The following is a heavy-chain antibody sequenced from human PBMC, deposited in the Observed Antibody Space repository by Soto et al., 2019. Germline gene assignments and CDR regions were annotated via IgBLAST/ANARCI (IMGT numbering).Heavy chain of an antibody. V-gene: IGHV3-74*03. CDR2: MSPDGSDT. J-gene: IGHJ3*02. CDR3: PRPKSKGYSAFAT. Sequence: EVQLVESGGGLVQPGGSLRLSCAASGFTFTSHWLHWVRQAPGEGLGWVSRMSPDGSDTKFADSVKGRFTISRDNAKSTLYLDMNSLRAEDTGVYYCPRPKSKGYSAFATWGQGTKVTVSS. D-gene: IGHD2-21*01. CDR1: GFTFTSHW.